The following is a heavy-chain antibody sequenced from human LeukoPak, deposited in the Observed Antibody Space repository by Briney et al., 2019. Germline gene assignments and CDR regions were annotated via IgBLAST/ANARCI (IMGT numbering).Heavy chain of an antibody. D-gene: IGHD4-17*01. Sequence: SSETLSLTCTLSGDSFSSHYGTWIRQPPGKGLEWMGYISYIGSTNYNPSLKSRVTISIDTSKNQFSLKLSSVTAADTAVYYCARDLVTVTKGFDIWGQGTMVSVSS. CDR3: ARDLVTVTKGFDI. CDR2: ISYIGST. J-gene: IGHJ3*02. V-gene: IGHV4-59*11. CDR1: GDSFSSHY.